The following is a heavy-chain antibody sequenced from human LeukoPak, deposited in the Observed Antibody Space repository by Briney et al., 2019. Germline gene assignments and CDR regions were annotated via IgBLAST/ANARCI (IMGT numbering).Heavy chain of an antibody. CDR3: ARDLMGIAYRGAFYY. J-gene: IGHJ4*02. V-gene: IGHV3-7*03. CDR1: GFIFNNYW. D-gene: IGHD6-13*01. Sequence: GSLRLSCAASGFIFNNYWMSWVRQAPGKGLEWVANIKQDGSEKYYVDSVKGRFTISRDNAKNSLYLQMNSLRAEDTAVYYCARDLMGIAYRGAFYYWGQGTLVTVSS. CDR2: IKQDGSEK.